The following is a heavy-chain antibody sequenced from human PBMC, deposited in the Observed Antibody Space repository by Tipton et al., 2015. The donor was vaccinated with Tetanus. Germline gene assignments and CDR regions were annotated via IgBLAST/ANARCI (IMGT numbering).Heavy chain of an antibody. Sequence: LRLSCTVSGDSISSGDFYWSWIRQHPGKGLEWTGYIYFTGTTYYNPSLESRLTISIDTSKNQFSLELTSVTAADTAVYYYARDSYYSSRWSFADYWGQGTLVTVSS. CDR3: ARDSYYSSRWSFADY. D-gene: IGHD3-22*01. V-gene: IGHV4-31*02. CDR2: IYFTGTT. J-gene: IGHJ4*02. CDR1: GDSISSGDFY.